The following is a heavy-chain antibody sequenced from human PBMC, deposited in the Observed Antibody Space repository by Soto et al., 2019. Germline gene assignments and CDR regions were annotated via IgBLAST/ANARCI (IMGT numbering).Heavy chain of an antibody. CDR3: AKSPTTLSASLYYMDV. D-gene: IGHD3-10*01. CDR1: AFTFSSYA. V-gene: IGHV3-23*01. CDR2: ISASDTGT. J-gene: IGHJ6*03. Sequence: PGGSLRLSCAASAFTFSSYAMSWVRQAPGKGLEWVSSISASDTGTQYADSVRGRFTISRDNSKNTLYLQMDSLRAEDTAVYYCAKSPTTLSASLYYMDVWGKGTTVTVSS.